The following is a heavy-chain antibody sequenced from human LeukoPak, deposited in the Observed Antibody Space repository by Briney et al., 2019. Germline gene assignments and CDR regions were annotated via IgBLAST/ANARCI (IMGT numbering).Heavy chain of an antibody. CDR3: ARLSAYSSEIWFDP. V-gene: IGHV4-38-2*02. Sequence: SETLSLTCTVSGYSISSGYSWGWIPQPPGKGLEWFGSIYHSGSTYYNPSLKSRVTISIDTSKNPLSLKLSSVTAAETSVYYRARLSAYSSEIWFDPWGQGTLVTVSS. J-gene: IGHJ5*02. CDR2: IYHSGST. D-gene: IGHD3-9*01. CDR1: GYSISSGYS.